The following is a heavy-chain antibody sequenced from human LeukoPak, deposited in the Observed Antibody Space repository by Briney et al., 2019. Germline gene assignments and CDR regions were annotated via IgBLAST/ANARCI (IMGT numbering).Heavy chain of an antibody. CDR2: INQSGST. J-gene: IGHJ4*02. D-gene: IGHD5-18*01. CDR3: AKSRGYNSGSWDKYFDF. CDR1: GGSLTSYY. V-gene: IGHV4-34*01. Sequence: PSETLSLTCGVYGGSLTSYYWTWIRQPPGKGLEWIGEINQSGSTNYNPSLKSRVTISVDTSKNQFSLKLSSVTAADTAVYYCAKSRGYNSGSWDKYFDFWGQGTLVTVSS.